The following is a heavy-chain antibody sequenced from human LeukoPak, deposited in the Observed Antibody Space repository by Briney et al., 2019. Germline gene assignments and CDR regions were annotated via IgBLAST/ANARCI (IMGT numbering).Heavy chain of an antibody. Sequence: GGSLRLSCEASGFTFSSYWMHWVRQTPGKGLEWVSSISSSSNYIYYADSVKGRFTISRDNAKNSLYLQMNSLRAEDTAVYYCAREGFSYFDYWGQGTLATVSS. V-gene: IGHV3-21*01. CDR3: AREGFSYFDY. CDR2: ISSSSNYI. J-gene: IGHJ4*02. CDR1: GFTFSSYW.